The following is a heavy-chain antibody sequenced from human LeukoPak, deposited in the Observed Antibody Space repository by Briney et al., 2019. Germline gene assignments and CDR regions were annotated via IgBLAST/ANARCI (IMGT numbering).Heavy chain of an antibody. CDR3: ATDTERGYSGYVNY. CDR1: GYTLTELS. CDR2: FDTEDCET. V-gene: IGHV1-24*01. J-gene: IGHJ4*02. D-gene: IGHD5-12*01. Sequence: ASVKVSCKVAGYTLTELSMHWVRQAPGKGLEWMGGFDTEDCETIYAQKIQGRVTMTEDTSTDTAYMELSSLRSEDTAVYYCATDTERGYSGYVNYWGQGTLVTVSS.